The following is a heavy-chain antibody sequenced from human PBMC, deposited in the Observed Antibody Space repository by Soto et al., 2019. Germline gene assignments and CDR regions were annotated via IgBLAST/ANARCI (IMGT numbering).Heavy chain of an antibody. Sequence: SVKVSCKASGYTFTSYGISWVRQAPGQGLEWMGGIIPSFATGNSAPEFQGRLTITADKSTTTAYMELSSLRSEDTAVYYCARSYYGSGSYWFYGMDVWGQGTTVTVSS. CDR1: GYTFTSYG. J-gene: IGHJ6*02. CDR3: ARSYYGSGSYWFYGMDV. D-gene: IGHD3-10*01. CDR2: IIPSFATG. V-gene: IGHV1-69*06.